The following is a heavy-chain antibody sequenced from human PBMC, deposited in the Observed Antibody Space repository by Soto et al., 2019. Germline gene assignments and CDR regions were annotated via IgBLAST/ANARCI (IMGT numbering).Heavy chain of an antibody. Sequence: PSETLSLTCAVYGGSFSGYYWSWIRQPPGKGLEWIGEINHSGSTNYNPSLKSRVTISVDTSKNQFSLKLSSVTAADTAVYYCARGSLAAAGLSNDYWGQGTLVTV. D-gene: IGHD6-13*01. V-gene: IGHV4-34*01. J-gene: IGHJ4*02. CDR3: ARGSLAAAGLSNDY. CDR1: GGSFSGYY. CDR2: INHSGST.